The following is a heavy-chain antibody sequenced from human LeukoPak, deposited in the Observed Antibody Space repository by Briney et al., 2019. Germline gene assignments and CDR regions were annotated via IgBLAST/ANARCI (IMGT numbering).Heavy chain of an antibody. V-gene: IGHV3-23*01. D-gene: IGHD6-13*01. CDR2: ITNTGGST. Sequence: GGSLRLSCAASGFTFSSYAMSWVRQAPGEGLEWVSAITNTGGSTYYADSVKGRFTISRDNSKNTLYLQMNGLRAEDTAVYYCAKGSSGSRPYYFDHWGQGTLVTVSS. CDR1: GFTFSSYA. CDR3: AKGSSGSRPYYFDH. J-gene: IGHJ4*02.